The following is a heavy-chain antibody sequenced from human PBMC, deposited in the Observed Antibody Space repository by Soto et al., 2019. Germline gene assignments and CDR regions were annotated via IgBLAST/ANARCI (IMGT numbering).Heavy chain of an antibody. J-gene: IGHJ6*03. Sequence: SETLSLTCAVYGGSFSGYYWSWIRQPPGKGLEWIGEINHSGSTNYNPSLKSRVTISVDTSKNQFSLKLSSVTAADTAVYYCARGFGSVGAPTSCCPYYYYYMDVWGKGTTVTVSS. CDR3: ARGFGSVGAPTSCCPYYYYYMDV. D-gene: IGHD3-16*01. CDR2: INHSGST. V-gene: IGHV4-34*01. CDR1: GGSFSGYY.